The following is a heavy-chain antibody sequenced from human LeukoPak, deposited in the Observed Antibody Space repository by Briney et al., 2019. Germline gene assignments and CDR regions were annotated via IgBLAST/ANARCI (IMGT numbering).Heavy chain of an antibody. V-gene: IGHV3-23*01. Sequence: GGSLRLSCAVSRFTFSNYAMSWVRQAPGRGLEWVSAIGSSGGNTYYADSVKGRFTISRDNSKNTLYLQMDSLRAEDTAVYYCAKHTSNWGSEGFDHWGQGTLVTVSS. CDR2: IGSSGGNT. CDR3: AKHTSNWGSEGFDH. CDR1: RFTFSNYA. J-gene: IGHJ4*02. D-gene: IGHD7-27*01.